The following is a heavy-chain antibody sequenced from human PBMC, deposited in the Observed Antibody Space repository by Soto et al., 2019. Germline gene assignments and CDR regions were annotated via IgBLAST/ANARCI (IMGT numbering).Heavy chain of an antibody. CDR2: ISAYNGNT. D-gene: IGHD3-3*01. V-gene: IGHV1-18*04. J-gene: IGHJ6*02. CDR1: GYTFTSYG. Sequence: ASVKVSCKASGYTFTSYGISWVRQAPGQGLEWMGWISAYNGNTNYAQKLQGRVTMTTDTSTSTAYMELRSLRSDDTAVYYCARDLGRITIFGVAKSLGTYYYYGMDVWGQGTTVTVSS. CDR3: ARDLGRITIFGVAKSLGTYYYYGMDV.